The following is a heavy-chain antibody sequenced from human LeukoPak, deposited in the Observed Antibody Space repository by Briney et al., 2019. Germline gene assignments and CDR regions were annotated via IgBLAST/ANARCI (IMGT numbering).Heavy chain of an antibody. J-gene: IGHJ4*02. Sequence: PGGSLRLSCAASGFTLSSYEMNWVCQAPGKGLEWVSYISSSGNTMNYADSVKGRFTISRDNAKNSLYLQMNSLRAEDTALYYCARDSRTSGEFDYWGEATLVTVSS. CDR1: GFTLSSYE. D-gene: IGHD3-3*01. CDR2: ISSSGNTM. CDR3: ARDSRTSGEFDY. V-gene: IGHV3-48*03.